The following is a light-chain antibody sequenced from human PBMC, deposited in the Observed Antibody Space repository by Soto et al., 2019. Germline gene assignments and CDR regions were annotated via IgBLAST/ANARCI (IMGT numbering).Light chain of an antibody. CDR1: QSVSSSY. Sequence: EIVLTQSPGTLALSPGERATLSCRASQSVSSSYLAWYQQKPGQAPRLLIYGASSRATGIPDRFSGSGSGTDFTLTTSRLEPEHFAVYYCQQYGSSLFTFGPGTTVDIK. CDR2: GAS. CDR3: QQYGSSLFT. J-gene: IGKJ3*01. V-gene: IGKV3-20*01.